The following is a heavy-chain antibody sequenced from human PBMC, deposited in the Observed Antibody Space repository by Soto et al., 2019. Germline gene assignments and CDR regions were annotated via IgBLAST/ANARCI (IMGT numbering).Heavy chain of an antibody. J-gene: IGHJ4*02. D-gene: IGHD3-3*01. CDR1: GYTFTTYT. Sequence: QVQLVQSGAEVKKPGASVKVSCKASGYTFTTYTMHWVRHTPGQRLAWMGWSNAGNGNTKYSQRCQGRVTITRDTSASTAYMELSSLRSEDTAVYYCARGRDYNFWSAYYNYFDYLGQGTLVTVSS. CDR3: ARGRDYNFWSAYYNYFDY. V-gene: IGHV1-3*01. CDR2: SNAGNGNT.